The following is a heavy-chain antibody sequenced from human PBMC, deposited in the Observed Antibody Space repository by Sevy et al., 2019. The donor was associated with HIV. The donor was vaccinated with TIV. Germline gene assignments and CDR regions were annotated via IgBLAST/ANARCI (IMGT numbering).Heavy chain of an antibody. Sequence: SETLSLTCTVSGGSITSLYWNWIRQPPGKGLEWIANIYYNGHINYNPSLKSRFTFSLDTSKNQCSLRLSSVTAADTAMYYCAGENAWGRGYSWGQGTMVTVSS. J-gene: IGHJ4*02. V-gene: IGHV4-59*08. D-gene: IGHD3-10*01. CDR2: IYYNGHI. CDR1: GGSITSLY. CDR3: AGENAWGRGYS.